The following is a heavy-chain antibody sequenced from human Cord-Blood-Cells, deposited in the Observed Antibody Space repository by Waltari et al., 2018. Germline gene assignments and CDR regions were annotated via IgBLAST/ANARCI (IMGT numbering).Heavy chain of an antibody. V-gene: IGHV4-39*01. CDR3: ARLGGAAAGTYHCDY. D-gene: IGHD6-13*01. CDR2: IYYSGST. CDR1: SISSSSYY. J-gene: IGHJ4*02. Sequence: SISSSSYYWGWIRQPPGKGLEWIGSIYYSGSTYYNPSLKSRVTISVDTSKNQFSLKLSSVTAADTAVYYCARLGGAAAGTYHCDYWGQGTLVTVSS.